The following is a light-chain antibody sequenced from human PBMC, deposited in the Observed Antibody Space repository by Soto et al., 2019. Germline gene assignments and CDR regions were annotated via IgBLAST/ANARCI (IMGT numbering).Light chain of an antibody. J-gene: IGLJ3*02. CDR3: QSYDSSLSGGV. V-gene: IGLV1-40*01. CDR1: SSNIGAGHD. Sequence: QLVLTQPPSVSGAPGQRVTISCTGSSSNIGAGHDVHWYQQLPGTAPKLLIYGNNNRPSGVPDRFSGSKSGTSASLAITGLQAEDEADYYCQSYDSSLSGGVFGGGTKLTVL. CDR2: GNN.